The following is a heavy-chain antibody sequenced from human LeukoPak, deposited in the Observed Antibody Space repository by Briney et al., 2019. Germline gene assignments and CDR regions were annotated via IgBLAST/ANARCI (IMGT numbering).Heavy chain of an antibody. CDR2: ISGYNGHT. Sequence: ASVKVSCKASGYTFTRYGISWVRQAPGQGPEWMGWISGYNGHTNYAQKFQGRVTMTRDMSTSTVYMELRSLRSDDTAVYYCARGPIIDIVVIPAAADYYHMDVWGKGTTVTVSS. CDR1: GYTFTRYG. V-gene: IGHV1-18*01. J-gene: IGHJ6*03. CDR3: ARGPIIDIVVIPAAADYYHMDV. D-gene: IGHD2-2*01.